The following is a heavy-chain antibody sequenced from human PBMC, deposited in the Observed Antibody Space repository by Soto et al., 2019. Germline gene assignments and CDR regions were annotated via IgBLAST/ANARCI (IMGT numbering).Heavy chain of an antibody. Sequence: PGGSLRLSCAASGFTFSSYAMSWVRQAPGKGLEWVSAFRGDGTGAHYADSVKGRFTISRDNSKNTLYLHMNSLRAEDTAVYYCAKLPQYDILPGYPNYFDYWGQGTLVTVSS. CDR1: GFTFSSYA. CDR3: AKLPQYDILPGYPNYFDY. D-gene: IGHD3-9*01. CDR2: FRGDGTGA. V-gene: IGHV3-23*01. J-gene: IGHJ4*02.